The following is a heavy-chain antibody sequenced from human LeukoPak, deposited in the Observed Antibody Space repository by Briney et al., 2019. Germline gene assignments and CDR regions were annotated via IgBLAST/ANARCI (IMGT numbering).Heavy chain of an antibody. D-gene: IGHD3-10*01. CDR1: GFTFNNYA. Sequence: GGSLRLSCAASGFTFNNYAMNWVRQAPGKGLEWVSAISGSGGSTYYADSVKGRFTISRDNSKNTLYLQMNSLRAEDTAVYYCAKTPARYYFDYWGQGTLVTVSS. J-gene: IGHJ4*02. CDR3: AKTPARYYFDY. V-gene: IGHV3-23*01. CDR2: ISGSGGST.